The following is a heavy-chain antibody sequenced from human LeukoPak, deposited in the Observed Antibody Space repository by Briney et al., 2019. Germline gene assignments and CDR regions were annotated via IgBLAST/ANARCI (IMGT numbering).Heavy chain of an antibody. Sequence: GGSLRLSCAASGFTFSSYWIHWVRQAPGKGLVWVSRINSDGSSTTYADSVKGRFTISRDNAKNTLYLQMNSLRAEDTAVYYCARLDAVVVSDGYWGQGTLVTVSS. J-gene: IGHJ4*02. CDR1: GFTFSSYW. CDR2: INSDGSST. D-gene: IGHD2-15*01. CDR3: ARLDAVVVSDGY. V-gene: IGHV3-74*01.